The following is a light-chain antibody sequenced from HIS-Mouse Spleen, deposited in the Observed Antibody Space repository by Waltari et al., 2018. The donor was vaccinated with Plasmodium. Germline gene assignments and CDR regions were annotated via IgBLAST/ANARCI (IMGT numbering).Light chain of an antibody. V-gene: IGLV3-25*03. CDR2: KDS. Sequence: SYELPQPPSVSVSHGQTARITCPGDALPKQAAYWYQQKQGQAPVLVMDKDSERPSGIPVRFSGSSSGTTVTLTISGGQAEDEADYYCQSADSSGTYVVFGGGTKLTVL. CDR3: QSADSSGTYVV. J-gene: IGLJ2*01. CDR1: ALPKQA.